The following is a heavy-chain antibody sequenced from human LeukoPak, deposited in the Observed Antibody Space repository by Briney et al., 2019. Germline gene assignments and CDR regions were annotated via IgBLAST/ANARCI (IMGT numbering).Heavy chain of an antibody. Sequence: ASVKVSCKTSGGTFCSYAIGWVRQAPGQGLEWMGGIIPVFVKANYPQNFQDRVTITADDSTSTVYMELRSLRSEDTAVYYCAREALEYSSPYYFEFWGQGTLITVSS. CDR3: AREALEYSSPYYFEF. CDR1: GGTFCSYA. D-gene: IGHD6-6*01. V-gene: IGHV1-69*13. CDR2: IIPVFVKA. J-gene: IGHJ4*02.